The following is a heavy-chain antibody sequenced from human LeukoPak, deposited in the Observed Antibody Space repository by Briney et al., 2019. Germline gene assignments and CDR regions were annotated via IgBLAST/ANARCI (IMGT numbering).Heavy chain of an antibody. CDR2: IRYDGSNK. V-gene: IGHV3-30*02. CDR1: GFTFSSYG. Sequence: GGSLRLSCAASGFTFSSYGMHWVRQAPGKGLEWMAFIRYDGSNKYYADSVKGRFTISRDNSKNTLYLQMNSLRTEDTAVYYCAKDPGSSWYAGHWFDPWGQGTLVTVSS. D-gene: IGHD6-13*01. CDR3: AKDPGSSWYAGHWFDP. J-gene: IGHJ5*02.